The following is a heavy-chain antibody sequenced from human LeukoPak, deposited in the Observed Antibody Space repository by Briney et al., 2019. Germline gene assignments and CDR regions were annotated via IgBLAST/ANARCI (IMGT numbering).Heavy chain of an antibody. CDR3: ARDRHIDSSGYPKPEFDY. J-gene: IGHJ4*02. CDR1: GYTFTGYY. D-gene: IGHD3-22*01. CDR2: INPNSGGT. V-gene: IGHV1-2*02. Sequence: PRASVKVSCKASGYTFTGYYMHWARQAPGQGLEWMGWINPNSGGTNYAQKFQGRVTMTRDTSISTAYMELSRLRSDDTAVYYCARDRHIDSSGYPKPEFDYWGQGTLVTVSS.